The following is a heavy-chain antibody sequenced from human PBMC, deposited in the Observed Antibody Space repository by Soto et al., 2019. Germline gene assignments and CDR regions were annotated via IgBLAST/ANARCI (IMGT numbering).Heavy chain of an antibody. Sequence: RLSRAASGFTFSSYSMNWVRQAPGKGLEWVSYISSSSSTIYYADSVKGRFTISRDNAKNSLYLQMNSLRDEDTAVYYCARGGIAAAGTFYYYGMDVWGQGTTVTVS. CDR3: ARGGIAAAGTFYYYGMDV. CDR2: ISSSSSTI. V-gene: IGHV3-48*02. D-gene: IGHD6-13*01. CDR1: GFTFSSYS. J-gene: IGHJ6*02.